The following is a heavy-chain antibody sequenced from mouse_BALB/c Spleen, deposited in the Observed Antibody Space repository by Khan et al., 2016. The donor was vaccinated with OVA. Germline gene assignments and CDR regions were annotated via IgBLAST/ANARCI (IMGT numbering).Heavy chain of an antibody. CDR2: INPSNGGT. CDR1: GYSFTSYY. J-gene: IGHJ3*01. D-gene: IGHD2-1*01. V-gene: IGHV1S81*02. Sequence: QVQLKESGAELVKPGASVRLSCKASGYSFTSYYLYWVKQRPGQGLEWIGDINPSNGGTNFNEKFKIKVTLTVDKSSSTAYMQLSSLTSEDSAVYYCTSSGYGTFAYWGRGTLVTVSA. CDR3: TSSGYGTFAY.